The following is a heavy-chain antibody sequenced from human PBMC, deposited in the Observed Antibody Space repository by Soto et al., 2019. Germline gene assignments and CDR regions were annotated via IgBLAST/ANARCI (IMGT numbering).Heavy chain of an antibody. V-gene: IGHV4-34*01. CDR3: ASLITGTTGEDGMDV. J-gene: IGHJ6*02. CDR1: GGSFSGYY. D-gene: IGHD1-20*01. Sequence: SETLSLTCAVYGGSFSGYYWSWIRQPPGKGLEWIGKINHSGSTNYNPSLKSRVTISVDTSKNQFSLKLSSVTATDTAVYYCASLITGTTGEDGMDVGGQGTTVTVSS. CDR2: INHSGST.